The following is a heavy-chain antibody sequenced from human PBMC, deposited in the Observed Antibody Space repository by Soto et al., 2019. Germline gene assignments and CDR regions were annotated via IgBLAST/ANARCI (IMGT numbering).Heavy chain of an antibody. J-gene: IGHJ5*02. D-gene: IGHD1-7*01. CDR3: ARGGRNWNYVVGWFDP. CDR1: GGSFSGYY. CDR2: INHSGST. Sequence: SETLSLTCAVYGGSFSGYYWSWIRQPPGKGLEWIGEINHSGSTNYNPSLKSRVTISVDTSKNQFSLKLSSVTAADTAVYYCARGGRNWNYVVGWFDPWGQGTLVTVSS. V-gene: IGHV4-34*01.